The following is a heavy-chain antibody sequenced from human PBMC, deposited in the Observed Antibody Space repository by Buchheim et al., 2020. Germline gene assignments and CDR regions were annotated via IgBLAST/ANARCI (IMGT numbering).Heavy chain of an antibody. CDR2: ISYSGST. CDR1: GGSINRYY. J-gene: IGHJ4*02. CDR3: ARGYSGFALDY. D-gene: IGHD5-12*01. V-gene: IGHV4-59*01. Sequence: QVQLQESGPGLVKPSETLSLTCTVSGGSINRYYWSWIRQPPGKGLEWIGYISYSGSTNYNPSLKSRVTISVEPSKNQFSLKVSSVTAADTAVYYCARGYSGFALDYWGQGTL.